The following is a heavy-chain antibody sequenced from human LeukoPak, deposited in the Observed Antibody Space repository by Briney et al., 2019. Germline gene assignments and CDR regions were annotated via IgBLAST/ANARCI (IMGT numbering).Heavy chain of an antibody. D-gene: IGHD3-3*01. Sequence: SETLSLTCTVSGCSISSYSWSWIRQPPGKGLEWIGYIYYRGSTNYNPSLKSRVTISVDTTKNQLSLKLSSVTAADTAVYYCARVETIFGVVSDAFDFWGQGTMVTVSS. V-gene: IGHV4-59*01. CDR2: IYYRGST. CDR3: ARVETIFGVVSDAFDF. CDR1: GCSISSYS. J-gene: IGHJ3*01.